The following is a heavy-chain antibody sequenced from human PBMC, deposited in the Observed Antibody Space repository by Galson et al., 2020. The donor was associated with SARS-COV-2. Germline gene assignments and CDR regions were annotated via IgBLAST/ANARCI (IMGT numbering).Heavy chain of an antibody. Sequence: ASVKVSCKAFGYTFNSYGVNWVRRAPGQGLEWMGWISVYSGNTNYAQKFQGRVTMTADTSTSTAYMELRSLRSDDTAVYYCARDRVVAAGTPGEYWGQVTQVTVYS. CDR2: ISVYSGNT. CDR1: GYTFNSYG. J-gene: IGHJ4*02. V-gene: IGHV1-18*01. D-gene: IGHD2-2*01. CDR3: ARDRVVAAGTPGEY.